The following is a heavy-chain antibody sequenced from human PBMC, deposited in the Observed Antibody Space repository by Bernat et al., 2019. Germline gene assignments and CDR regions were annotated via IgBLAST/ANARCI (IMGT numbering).Heavy chain of an antibody. CDR1: GFTFSSVW. CDR3: ARVPGVERYFDY. D-gene: IGHD1-1*01. J-gene: IGHJ4*02. CDR2: IKQDGREK. Sequence: EVQLVESGGGLVQPGGSLRLSCAASGFTFSSVWMSWVRQVPGMGLEWVANIKQDGREKFYVDSVKGRFTISRDNAKNSLYLQRNSLRAEDTAVYYCARVPGVERYFDYWGQGTLVTVSS. V-gene: IGHV3-7*01.